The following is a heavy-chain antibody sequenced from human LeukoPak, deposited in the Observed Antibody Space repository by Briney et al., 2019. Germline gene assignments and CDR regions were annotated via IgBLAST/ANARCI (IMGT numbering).Heavy chain of an antibody. CDR3: ARDVGSGDAFDI. D-gene: IGHD3-10*01. CDR1: GFTFSDYY. Sequence: PGGSLRLSCAASGFTFSDYYMSWIRQAPGKGRGGVSFISSSGSTIYYADSVKGRFTISRDNAKNSLYLQMNSLRAEDTAVYYCARDVGSGDAFDIWGQGTMVTVSS. CDR2: ISSSGSTI. V-gene: IGHV3-11*04. J-gene: IGHJ3*02.